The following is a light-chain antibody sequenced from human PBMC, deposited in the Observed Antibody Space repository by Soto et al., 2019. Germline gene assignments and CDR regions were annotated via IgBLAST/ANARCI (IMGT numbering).Light chain of an antibody. CDR3: CSYAGSHTWV. CDR1: SSDVGGYNY. J-gene: IGLJ3*02. CDR2: DVS. V-gene: IGLV2-11*01. Sequence: QSVLTQPRSVSESPGQSVTISCSGTSSDVGGYNYVSWYQQHPGKAPKLMIYDVSKRPSGVPDRFSGSKSGSTASLTISGLQTEDEADYYCCSYAGSHTWVFGGGTQLTVL.